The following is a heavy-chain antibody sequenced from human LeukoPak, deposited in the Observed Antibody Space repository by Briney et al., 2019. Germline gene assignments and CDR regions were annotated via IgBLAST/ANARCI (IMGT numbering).Heavy chain of an antibody. Sequence: GGSLRLSCAASGFTFSSYGMNWVRQAPGKGLEWVSSISSSSSYIYYADSVKGRFTISRDNARNSLYLQMNSLRADDTAVYYCARLLEPATGYYMDVWGKGTTVTISS. J-gene: IGHJ6*03. V-gene: IGHV3-21*01. CDR3: ARLLEPATGYYMDV. CDR2: ISSSSSYI. CDR1: GFTFSSYG. D-gene: IGHD5-24*01.